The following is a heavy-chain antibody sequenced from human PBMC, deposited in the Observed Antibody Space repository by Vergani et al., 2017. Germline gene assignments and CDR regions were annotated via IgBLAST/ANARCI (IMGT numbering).Heavy chain of an antibody. CDR3: ARSITIFGVVTARADAFDI. D-gene: IGHD3-3*01. V-gene: IGHV4-61*05. CDR1: GGSISSSSYY. J-gene: IGHJ3*02. CDR2: IYYSGSP. Sequence: QLQLQESGPGLVKPSETLSLTCTVSGGSISSSSYYWGWIRQPPGKGLEWIGYIYYSGSPNYNPSLKSRVTIAVDTSKNQLSLKLSSVTAADTAVYYCARSITIFGVVTARADAFDIWGQGTMVTVSS.